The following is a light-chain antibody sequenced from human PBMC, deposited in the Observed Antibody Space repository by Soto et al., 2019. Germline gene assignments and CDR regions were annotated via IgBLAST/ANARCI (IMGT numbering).Light chain of an antibody. J-gene: IGLJ2*01. V-gene: IGLV2-14*01. CDR2: DVS. CDR1: SSDVAGYTY. Sequence: QSVLTQPASPSLSPGHSITISCTGTSSDVAGYTYVCWYHQHPAKAAKLMIYDVSDRPSGDSNRCYCSKSAHTAALTICGLQAEAEADYYCSSYPSSSTLAVFGGGTKLAVL. CDR3: SSYPSSSTLAV.